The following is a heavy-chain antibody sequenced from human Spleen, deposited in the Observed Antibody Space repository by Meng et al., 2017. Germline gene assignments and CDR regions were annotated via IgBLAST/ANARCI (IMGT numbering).Heavy chain of an antibody. D-gene: IGHD3-22*01. Sequence: GESLKISCAASGFTLSSYWMHWVRQAPGRGLVWVSYISSSGSTIYYADSVKGRFTISRDNAKNSLYLQMNSLRAEDTAVYYCARASITMIVVVITGPGAFDIWGQGTMVTVSS. J-gene: IGHJ3*02. V-gene: IGHV3-48*04. CDR2: ISSSGSTI. CDR3: ARASITMIVVVITGPGAFDI. CDR1: GFTLSSYW.